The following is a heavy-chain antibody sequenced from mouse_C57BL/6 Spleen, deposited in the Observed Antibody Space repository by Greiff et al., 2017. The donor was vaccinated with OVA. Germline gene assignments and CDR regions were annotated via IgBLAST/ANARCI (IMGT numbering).Heavy chain of an antibody. V-gene: IGHV1-74*01. Sequence: VQLQQPGAELAKPGASVKVSCKASGYTFTSYGMRWVKQRPGQGLEWIGRIHPSSSDTYYNQKFKGKATLTVAKSSSTAYMQLSTLTSEDTAVDYCAISENYYSRDWYFDGWGKGTTVTVSS. CDR2: IHPSSSDT. CDR3: AISENYYSRDWYFDG. CDR1: GYTFTSYG. J-gene: IGHJ1*03. D-gene: IGHD1-1*01.